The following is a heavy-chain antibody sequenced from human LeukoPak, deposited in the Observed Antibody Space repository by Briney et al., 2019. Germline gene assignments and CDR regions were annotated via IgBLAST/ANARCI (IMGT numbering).Heavy chain of an antibody. Sequence: PGGSLRLSCAASGFTFSSSTMSWVRQAPGKGLEWVSVISSTGHTTFYADSVKGRFTISRDNSKNTLCLQMNSLRVEDTAIYYCARKVVPAAMDWFDPWGQGTLVTVSS. CDR3: ARKVVPAAMDWFDP. J-gene: IGHJ5*02. CDR1: GFTFSSST. CDR2: ISSTGHTT. D-gene: IGHD2-2*01. V-gene: IGHV3-23*01.